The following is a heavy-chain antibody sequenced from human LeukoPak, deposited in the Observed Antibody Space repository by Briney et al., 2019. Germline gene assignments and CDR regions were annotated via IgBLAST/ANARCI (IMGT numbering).Heavy chain of an antibody. CDR2: INTNTGNP. CDR3: ARDGLGNYYYYGMDV. D-gene: IGHD1-26*01. CDR1: GYTFTSYA. J-gene: IGHJ6*02. V-gene: IGHV7-4-1*02. Sequence: ASVKVSCKASGYTFTSYAMIWVRQAPGQGLEWMGWINTNTGNPTYAQGFTGRFVFSLDTSVSTAYLQISSLKAEDTAVYYCARDGLGNYYYYGMDVWGQGTTVTVSS.